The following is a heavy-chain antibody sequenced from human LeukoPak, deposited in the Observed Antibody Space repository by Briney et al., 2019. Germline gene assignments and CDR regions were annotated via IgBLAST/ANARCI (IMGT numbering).Heavy chain of an antibody. CDR1: GFTFSNYW. D-gene: IGHD1-1*01. Sequence: GGSLRLSCAASGFTFSNYWMSWVRQAPGKGLEWVANIKEDGSTKHCVGSVKGRFTISRDNAKNSLYLQMNSLRAEDTAVYYCARDRTTGGFDYWGQGTLVTVSS. J-gene: IGHJ4*02. V-gene: IGHV3-7*05. CDR2: IKEDGSTK. CDR3: ARDRTTGGFDY.